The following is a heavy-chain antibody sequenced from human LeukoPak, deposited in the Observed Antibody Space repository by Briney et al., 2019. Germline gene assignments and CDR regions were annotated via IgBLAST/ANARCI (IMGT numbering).Heavy chain of an antibody. V-gene: IGHV4-34*01. J-gene: IGHJ5*02. D-gene: IGHD5-12*01. CDR2: INHSGST. CDR3: ARSSMATTDDWFDP. Sequence: SETLSLTCAVYGGSFSGYYWSWIRQPPGKGLEWIGEINHSGSTNYNPSLKSRVTISVDTSKNQFSLKLSSVTAADTAVYYCARSSMATTDDWFDPWGQGTLVTVSS. CDR1: GGSFSGYY.